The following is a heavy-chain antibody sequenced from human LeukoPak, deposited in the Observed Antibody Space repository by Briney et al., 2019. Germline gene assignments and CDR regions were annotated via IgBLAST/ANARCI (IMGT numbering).Heavy chain of an antibody. D-gene: IGHD3-10*01. Sequence: SETLSLTCTVSGGSISSSSYYWGWIRQPPGKGLEWIGSIYYSGSTYYNPSLKSRVTISVDTSKNQFSLKLSSVTAADTAVYYCVRMIMVRGVCFDYWGQGTLVTVSS. V-gene: IGHV4-39*07. CDR1: GGSISSSSYY. CDR3: VRMIMVRGVCFDY. CDR2: IYYSGST. J-gene: IGHJ4*02.